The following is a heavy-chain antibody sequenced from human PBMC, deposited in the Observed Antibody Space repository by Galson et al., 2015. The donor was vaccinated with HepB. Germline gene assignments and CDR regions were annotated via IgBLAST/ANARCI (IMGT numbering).Heavy chain of an antibody. CDR1: GGSISSSSYY. CDR2: IYYSGST. J-gene: IGHJ4*02. Sequence: TLSLTCTVSGGSISSSSYYWGWIRQPPGKGLEWIGSIYYSGSTYYNPSLKSRVTISVDTSKNQFSLKLSSVTAADTAVYYCARGPPNQLGPQLDYWGQGTLVTVSS. CDR3: ARGPPNQLGPQLDY. V-gene: IGHV4-39*01. D-gene: IGHD2-2*01.